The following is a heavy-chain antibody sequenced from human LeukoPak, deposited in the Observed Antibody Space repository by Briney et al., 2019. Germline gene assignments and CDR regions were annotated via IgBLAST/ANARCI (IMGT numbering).Heavy chain of an antibody. CDR1: GGSVSSGSYY. J-gene: IGHJ3*02. CDR3: AKSREEIRGLDAFDI. CDR2: IYYSGST. Sequence: SETLSLTCTVSGGSVSSGSYYWSWIRQPPGKGLEWIGYIYYSGSTNYNPSLKSRVTISVDTSKNQFSLKLSSLTAADTAVYYCAKSREEIRGLDAFDIWGQGTMVTVSS. D-gene: IGHD5-24*01. V-gene: IGHV4-61*01.